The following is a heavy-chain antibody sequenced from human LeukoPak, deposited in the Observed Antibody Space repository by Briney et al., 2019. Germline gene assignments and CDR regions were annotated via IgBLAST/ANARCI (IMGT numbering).Heavy chain of an antibody. CDR1: GFTLSSYW. V-gene: IGHV3-7*01. J-gene: IGHJ4*02. CDR3: ARDVRTDSSFSPFDY. Sequence: GSLRLSCAASGFTLSSYWMSWVRQAPGEGLEWVANINQDVSEINYVDSVKGRFTISRDNGKNSLYLQMNSLRAEDTAVYYCARDVRTDSSFSPFDYWGQGTLVTVSS. D-gene: IGHD3/OR15-3a*01. CDR2: INQDVSEI.